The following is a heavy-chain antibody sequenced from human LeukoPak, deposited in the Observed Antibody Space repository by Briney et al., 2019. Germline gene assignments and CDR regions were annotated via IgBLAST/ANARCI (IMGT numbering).Heavy chain of an antibody. CDR2: IKQDGSEK. J-gene: IGHJ4*02. CDR1: GFTFSSYW. CDR3: ARDADHYDSSGYSGYLDY. Sequence: QAGGSLRLSCAASGFTFSSYWMSWVRQAPGKGLEWVANIKQDGSEKYYVDSVKGRFTISRDNSKNTLYLQMNSLRAEDTAVYYCARDADHYDSSGYSGYLDYWGQGTLVTVSS. V-gene: IGHV3-7*01. D-gene: IGHD3-22*01.